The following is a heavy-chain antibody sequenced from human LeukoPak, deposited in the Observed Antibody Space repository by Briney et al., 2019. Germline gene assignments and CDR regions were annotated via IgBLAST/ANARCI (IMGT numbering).Heavy chain of an antibody. V-gene: IGHV3-11*06. D-gene: IGHD2-2*02. CDR1: GFTFSDYY. J-gene: IGHJ6*04. CDR2: ISSSSSYT. CDR3: ARVSPAAINGMDV. Sequence: GGSLRLSCAASGFTFSDYYMSWIRQAPGKGLEWVSYISSSSSYTNYADSVKGRFTISRDNAKNLLYLQMNSLRAEDTAVYYCARVSPAAINGMDVWGTGTTVTVSS.